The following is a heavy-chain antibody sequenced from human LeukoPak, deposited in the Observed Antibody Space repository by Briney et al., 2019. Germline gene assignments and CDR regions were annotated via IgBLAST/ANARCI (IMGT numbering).Heavy chain of an antibody. Sequence: PGGSLRLSCAASGFTFSSYSMKGVRQAPGKGLEWVAMIWYDGSNKYYVDSVKGRFTISRDNSRNTVYLQMNSLRAEDSAVYYCARGAQAVAASLDYWGQGTLVTVSS. V-gene: IGHV3-33*08. CDR1: GFTFSSYS. CDR3: ARGAQAVAASLDY. CDR2: IWYDGSNK. J-gene: IGHJ4*02. D-gene: IGHD6-19*01.